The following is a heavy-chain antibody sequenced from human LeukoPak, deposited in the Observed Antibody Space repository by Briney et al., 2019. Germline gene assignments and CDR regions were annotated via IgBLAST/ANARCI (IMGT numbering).Heavy chain of an antibody. V-gene: IGHV4-34*01. CDR1: GGSFSGYY. Sequence: SETLSLTCAVYGGSFSGYYWSWIRQPPGKGLEWIGEINHSGSTNYNPSLKSRVTISEDTSKNQLSLKLSSVTAADTAVYYCARRPLLHYFDYWGQGTLVTVSS. CDR2: INHSGST. J-gene: IGHJ4*02. CDR3: ARRPLLHYFDY.